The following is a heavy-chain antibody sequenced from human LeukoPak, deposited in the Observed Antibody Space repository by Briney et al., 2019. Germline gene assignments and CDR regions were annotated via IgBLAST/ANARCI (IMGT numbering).Heavy chain of an antibody. Sequence: PSETLSLTCDVSKDPIISFDHSWSWIGQPPGKGLEWIGYIYYSGSTNYNPSLKSRVTISVDTSKNQFSLKLSSVTAADTAVYYCARVDRDKVGAVVLDYWGQGTLVTVSS. CDR3: ARVDRDKVGAVVLDY. D-gene: IGHD1-26*01. V-gene: IGHV4-61*08. CDR1: KDPIISFDHS. J-gene: IGHJ4*02. CDR2: IYYSGST.